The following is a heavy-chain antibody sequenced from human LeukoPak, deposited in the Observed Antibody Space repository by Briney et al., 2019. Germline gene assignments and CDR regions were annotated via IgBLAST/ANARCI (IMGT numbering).Heavy chain of an antibody. D-gene: IGHD5-18*01. J-gene: IGHJ4*02. V-gene: IGHV4-39*01. Sequence: SETLSLTCTVSGGSISSSSYYWGWIRQPPGKGLEWIGSIYYSGSTYYNPSLKSRVPISVDTSKNQFSLKLSSVTAADTAVYYCARHIGYSYGPYFDYWGQGTLVTVSS. CDR2: IYYSGST. CDR3: ARHIGYSYGPYFDY. CDR1: GGSISSSSYY.